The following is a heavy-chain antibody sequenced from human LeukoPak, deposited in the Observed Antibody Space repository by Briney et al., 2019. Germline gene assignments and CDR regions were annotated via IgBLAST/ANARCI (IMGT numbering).Heavy chain of an antibody. V-gene: IGHV4-59*01. CDR2: IYYSGCT. CDR3: SRGPWSTGNAFGV. J-gene: IGHJ3*01. D-gene: IGHD1-14*01. Sequence: SETLSLTCTVSGGSISTYYWSWIRQPPGKGLEWIGYIYYSGCTNYNPSLKNRVTISLDTSKNRFSLKLNSVTAADTAVYYCSRGPWSTGNAFGVWGRGATLSVSS. CDR1: GGSISTYY.